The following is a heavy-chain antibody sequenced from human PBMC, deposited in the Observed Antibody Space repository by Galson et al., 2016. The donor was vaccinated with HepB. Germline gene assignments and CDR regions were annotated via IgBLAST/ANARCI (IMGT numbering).Heavy chain of an antibody. CDR1: GFTFSTHS. CDR2: ISGSSTYI. J-gene: IGHJ5*02. D-gene: IGHD2-2*01. V-gene: IGHV3-21*01. Sequence: SLRLSCAASGFTFSTHSMNWVRQAPGKGLEWVSSISGSSTYIHYADSVKGRFTISRDNGKSSLYLQMNSLRAEDTAVYYCARDPKIVVVPAARNWFDPWGQGTLVTVSS. CDR3: ARDPKIVVVPAARNWFDP.